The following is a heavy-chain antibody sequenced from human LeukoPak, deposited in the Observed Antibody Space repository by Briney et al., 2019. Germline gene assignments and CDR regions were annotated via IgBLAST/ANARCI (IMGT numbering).Heavy chain of an antibody. CDR2: ISGSAGNT. V-gene: IGHV3-23*01. CDR3: AKSPYGSGSFSALDI. CDR1: GFTFSSYA. J-gene: IGHJ3*02. D-gene: IGHD3-10*01. Sequence: GGSLRLSCVASGFTFSSYAMYWVRQAPGEGLEWVSIISGSAGNTYYADSVKGRLTISRDNSKNTLYLQMNSLRAEDTAIYYCAKSPYGSGSFSALDIWGQGTTVTVPS.